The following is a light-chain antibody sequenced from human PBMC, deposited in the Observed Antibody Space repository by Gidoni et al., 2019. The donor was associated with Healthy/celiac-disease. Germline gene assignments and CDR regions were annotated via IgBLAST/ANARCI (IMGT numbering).Light chain of an antibody. V-gene: IGKV4-1*01. CDR1: QSVLHSSNNKNY. CDR3: QKYYSTLLT. Sequence: DIVMTQSPDSLAVSLGERATINCKSSQSVLHSSNNKNYLAWYQQKPGQPPKLLIYWASTRESGVPYRFSGSGSGTDFTLTISSLQAEDVAFYYCQKYYSTLLTFGQGTRLEIK. J-gene: IGKJ5*01. CDR2: WAS.